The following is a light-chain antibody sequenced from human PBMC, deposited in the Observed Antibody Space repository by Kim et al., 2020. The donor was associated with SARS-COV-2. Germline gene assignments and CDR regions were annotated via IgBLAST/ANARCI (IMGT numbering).Light chain of an antibody. CDR2: YDS. V-gene: IGLV3-21*04. J-gene: IGLJ2*01. Sequence: SYELTQPPSVSVVPGKTARITCGGSSIGTKSVHWYQQKPGQAPVLVIYYDSDWPSGIPERFSGSNSGNMATLTINTAEAGDEADYYCQVWDTSSDHVVFG. CDR1: SIGTKS. CDR3: QVWDTSSDHVV.